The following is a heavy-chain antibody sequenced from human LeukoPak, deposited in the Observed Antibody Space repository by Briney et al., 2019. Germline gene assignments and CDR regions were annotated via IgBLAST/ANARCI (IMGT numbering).Heavy chain of an antibody. D-gene: IGHD6-19*01. CDR3: ARYSSQWSFDS. CDR2: ISSSSSTI. Sequence: GGSLRLSCAASEFTFSSYSMNWVRQAPGKGLEWVSYISSSSSTIYYADSVKGRFTISRDNAKNSLYLQMNSLRAEDTALYYCARYSSQWSFDSWGQGTLVTVSS. CDR1: EFTFSSYS. J-gene: IGHJ4*02. V-gene: IGHV3-48*01.